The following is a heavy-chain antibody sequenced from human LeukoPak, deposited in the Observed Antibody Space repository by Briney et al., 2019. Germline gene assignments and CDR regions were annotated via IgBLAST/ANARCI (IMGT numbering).Heavy chain of an antibody. D-gene: IGHD4/OR15-4a*01. J-gene: IGHJ2*01. Sequence: PGGSLRLSCAASGLTFSNVYMNWVRQAPGKGLEWVGCIKSKTEGGTTDFAAPVKGRFTISRDDSENTLYLQMNSLKIEDTAVYYCSYGANFYFDVWGRGTLVTVAS. CDR1: GLTFSNVY. CDR3: SYGANFYFDV. CDR2: IKSKTEGGTT. V-gene: IGHV3-15*07.